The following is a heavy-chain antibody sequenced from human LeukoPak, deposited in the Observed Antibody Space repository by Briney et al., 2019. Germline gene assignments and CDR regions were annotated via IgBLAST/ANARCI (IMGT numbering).Heavy chain of an antibody. D-gene: IGHD5-12*01. Sequence: GSLRLSCAASGFSFNFHSMNWVRQAPGKGVEWISYMTASGVTMYAESVYGRFTISRDNDKKSVYLQMISLRVEDTAVYFCTRDGGYSGFDFDYWGQGVLVTVSS. CDR2: MTASGVT. V-gene: IGHV3-21*01. CDR3: TRDGGYSGFDFDY. J-gene: IGHJ4*02. CDR1: GFSFNFHS.